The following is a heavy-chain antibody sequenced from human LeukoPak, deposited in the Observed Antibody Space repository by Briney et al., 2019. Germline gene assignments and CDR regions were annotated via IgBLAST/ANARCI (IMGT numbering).Heavy chain of an antibody. V-gene: IGHV1-2*02. J-gene: IGHJ4*02. Sequence: ASVTVSCKASGYTFTGYYMHWVRQAPGQGLEWMGWINPNSGGTNYAQKFQGRVTMTRDTSISTAYMELSRLRSDDTAVYYCARGGGYYDFWSGYRGSSPVDYWGQGTLVTVSS. CDR2: INPNSGGT. CDR3: ARGGGYYDFWSGYRGSSPVDY. CDR1: GYTFTGYY. D-gene: IGHD3-3*01.